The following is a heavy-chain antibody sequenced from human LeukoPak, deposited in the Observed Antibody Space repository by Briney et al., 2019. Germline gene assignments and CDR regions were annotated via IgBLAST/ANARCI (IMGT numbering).Heavy chain of an antibody. J-gene: IGHJ4*02. CDR3: ARDSRGGWSGYFDY. D-gene: IGHD6-19*01. CDR2: IWHDGSAE. CDR1: GFIFSNYG. V-gene: IGHV3-33*07. Sequence: GGSLRLSCAASGFIFSNYGMYWVRRAPGEGLDWVAVIWHDGSAEFYADSVKGRFSISRDDSKNTVYLQMNSLRAEDTALYYCARDSRGGWSGYFDYWGQGIVVTVSS.